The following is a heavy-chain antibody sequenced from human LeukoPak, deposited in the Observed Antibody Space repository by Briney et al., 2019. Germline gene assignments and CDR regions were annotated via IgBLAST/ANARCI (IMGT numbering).Heavy chain of an antibody. J-gene: IGHJ3*01. CDR1: GYSFTSYY. CDR3: ARVRLVWGMETFDL. D-gene: IGHD3-16*01. CDR2: INPSGGST. V-gene: IGHV1-46*01. Sequence: GASVKVSCKTSGYSFTSYYIHWVRQAPGQGLEWMGMINPSGGSTNYAQTFQGRVTMTRDTSTSTAYMEMRSLRSDDTAIYYCARVRLVWGMETFDLWGQGTMVTVFS.